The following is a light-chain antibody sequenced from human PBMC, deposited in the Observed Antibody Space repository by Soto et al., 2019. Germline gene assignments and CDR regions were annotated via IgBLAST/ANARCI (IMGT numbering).Light chain of an antibody. Sequence: ENVLTQSPGTLSLSPGERATLSCRASQSVSSSYLAWYQQKPGQAPRLLIYGAFNRATRIPDRFSGSGSGTDFTLTISRLEPEDFAVYYCQQYGSSQYTFGQGTKLEIK. J-gene: IGKJ2*01. CDR2: GAF. CDR1: QSVSSSY. CDR3: QQYGSSQYT. V-gene: IGKV3-20*01.